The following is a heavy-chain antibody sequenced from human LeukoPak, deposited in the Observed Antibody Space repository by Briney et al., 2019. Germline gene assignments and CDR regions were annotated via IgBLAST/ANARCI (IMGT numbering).Heavy chain of an antibody. CDR1: GVSINNPNYC. J-gene: IGHJ6*02. CDR3: ARVKRFGELLYYYYYYGMDV. D-gene: IGHD3-10*01. Sequence: PSETLSLTCTVSGVSINNPNYCWSWIRQPPGKGLEWIGEINHSGSTNYNPSLKSRVTISVDTSKNQFSLKLSSVTAADTAVYYCARVKRFGELLYYYYYYGMDVWGQGTTVTVSS. V-gene: IGHV4-39*07. CDR2: INHSGST.